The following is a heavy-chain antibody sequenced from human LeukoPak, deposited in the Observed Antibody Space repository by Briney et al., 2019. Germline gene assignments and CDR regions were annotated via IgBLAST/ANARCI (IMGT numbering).Heavy chain of an antibody. J-gene: IGHJ3*02. D-gene: IGHD1-26*01. CDR3: ARLRGLGGSYFAFDI. V-gene: IGHV4-39*01. CDR1: GGSISSSSYY. Sequence: KPSETLSLTCTVSGGSISSSSYYWGWIRQPPGKGLELIGTLYYSGSTYYNPSLKSRVTISVDTSKNQFSLKLSSVTAADTAVFYCARLRGLGGSYFAFDIWGQGTMVTVSS. CDR2: LYYSGST.